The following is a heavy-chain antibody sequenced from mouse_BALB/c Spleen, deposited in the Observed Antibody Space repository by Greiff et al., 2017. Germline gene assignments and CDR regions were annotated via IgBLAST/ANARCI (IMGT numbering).Heavy chain of an antibody. Sequence: EVKLMESGGGLVKPGGSLKLSCAASGFTFSSYAMSWVRQTPEKRLEWVASISSGGSTYYPDSVKGRFTISRDNARNILYLQMSSLRSEDTAMYYCARDYDYDGGVWFAYWGQGTLVTVAA. V-gene: IGHV5-6-5*01. CDR2: ISSGGST. J-gene: IGHJ3*01. CDR1: GFTFSSYA. D-gene: IGHD2-4*01. CDR3: ARDYDYDGGVWFAY.